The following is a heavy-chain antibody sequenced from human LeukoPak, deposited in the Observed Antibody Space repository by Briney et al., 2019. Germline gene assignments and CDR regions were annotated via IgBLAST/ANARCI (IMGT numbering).Heavy chain of an antibody. J-gene: IGHJ4*02. CDR1: GFTFSSYG. CDR3: ARDYCSGGSCYGGGTDY. CDR2: IWDGGSNK. D-gene: IGHD2-15*01. V-gene: IGHV3-33*01. Sequence: GGSLRLSCAASGFTFSSYGMHWVRQAPGKGLEWVAVIWDGGSNKYYADSVKGRFTISRDNSKNTLYLQMNSLRAEDTAVYYCARDYCSGGSCYGGGTDYWGQGTLVTVSS.